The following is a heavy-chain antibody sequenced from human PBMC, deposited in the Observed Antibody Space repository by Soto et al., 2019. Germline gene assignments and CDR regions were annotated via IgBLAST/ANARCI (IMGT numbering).Heavy chain of an antibody. CDR3: ARDKTTGPFDY. CDR1: GGSFSGYY. V-gene: IGHV4-34*01. Sequence: QVQLQQWGAGLLKPSETLSLTCAVYGGSFSGYYWTWIRQPPGTGLEWIGEINHSGSTNYNPSLRSRVTISVDTSKNQFSLNLTSVTAADTAVYYCARDKTTGPFDYWGQGTLVTLSS. J-gene: IGHJ4*02. CDR2: INHSGST. D-gene: IGHD1-7*01.